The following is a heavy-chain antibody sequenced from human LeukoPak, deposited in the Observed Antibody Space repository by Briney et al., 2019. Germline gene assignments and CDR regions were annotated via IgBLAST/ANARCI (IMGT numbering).Heavy chain of an antibody. Sequence: PGGSLRLSCAASGFTFSSYGMHWVRQAPGKGLEWVAFIRYDGSNKFYADSVKGRFTISRDNSKNTLNLQMNSLRAEDTAVYYCARGGDIVLMVYASLDYWGQGTLVTVSS. V-gene: IGHV3-30*02. CDR1: GFTFSSYG. CDR2: IRYDGSNK. D-gene: IGHD2-8*01. J-gene: IGHJ4*02. CDR3: ARGGDIVLMVYASLDY.